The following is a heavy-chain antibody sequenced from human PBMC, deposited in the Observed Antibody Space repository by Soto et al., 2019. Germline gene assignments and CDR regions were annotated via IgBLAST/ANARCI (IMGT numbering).Heavy chain of an antibody. J-gene: IGHJ6*02. D-gene: IGHD3-9*01. CDR1: GFTFSSYA. Sequence: GGSLRLSCAASGFTFSSYAMSWVRQAPGKGLEWVSAISGSGGSTYYADSVKGRFTISRDNSKNTLYLQMNSLRAEDTAVYYCAKVFGPLRYFDWLLYYYYGMDVWGQGTTVTVSS. V-gene: IGHV3-23*01. CDR2: ISGSGGST. CDR3: AKVFGPLRYFDWLLYYYYGMDV.